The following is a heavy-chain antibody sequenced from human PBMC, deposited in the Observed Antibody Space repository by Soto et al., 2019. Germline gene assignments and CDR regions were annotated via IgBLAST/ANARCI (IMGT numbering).Heavy chain of an antibody. D-gene: IGHD3-22*01. Sequence: SETLSLTCAVSGGSISSGDYSWSWIRQPPGKGLEWIGYIYHSGSTYYNPSLKSRVTISVDRSKNQFSLKLSSVTAADTAVYYCARAYYDSSGYRSHFDYWGQGTLVTVSS. J-gene: IGHJ4*02. CDR3: ARAYYDSSGYRSHFDY. V-gene: IGHV4-30-2*01. CDR1: GGSISSGDYS. CDR2: IYHSGST.